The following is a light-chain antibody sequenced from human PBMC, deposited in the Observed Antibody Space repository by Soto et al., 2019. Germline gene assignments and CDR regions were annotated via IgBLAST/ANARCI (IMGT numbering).Light chain of an antibody. V-gene: IGKV3-11*01. Sequence: IVMTHSAAAVSVSRRERATVSCRARQSVSSYLAWYQQKPGQAPRLLIYDAYNRATGIPARFSGSGSGTDFTLTISSLEPEDFAVYYCQQRSNLITFGQGTRLEI. J-gene: IGKJ5*01. CDR3: QQRSNLIT. CDR2: DAY. CDR1: QSVSSY.